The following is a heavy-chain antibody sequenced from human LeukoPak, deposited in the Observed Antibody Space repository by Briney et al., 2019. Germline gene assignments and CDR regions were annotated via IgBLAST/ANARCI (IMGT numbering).Heavy chain of an antibody. Sequence: GGSLRLSCAASGFTFSSYSMNWVRQAPGKGLEWVSYISSSSSTIYYADSVKGRFTISRDNAKNSLYLQMNSLRAEDTAVYYCARDRPPGRRYNWNDWGVGYYMDVWGKGTTVTVSS. CDR3: ARDRPPGRRYNWNDWGVGYYMDV. CDR2: ISSSSSTI. D-gene: IGHD1-1*01. V-gene: IGHV3-48*04. J-gene: IGHJ6*03. CDR1: GFTFSSYS.